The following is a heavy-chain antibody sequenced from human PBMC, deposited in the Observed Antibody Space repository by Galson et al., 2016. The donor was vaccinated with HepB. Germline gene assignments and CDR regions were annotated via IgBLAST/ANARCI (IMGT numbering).Heavy chain of an antibody. J-gene: IGHJ6*04. Sequence: SLRLSCAASGFTFRNYGMTWVRQAPGKGLEVVSSISRSGDSTDYADSVKGRFTISRGNSKNTLSLQMNSLTADDTAIYYCVQGSTAPAVWGKGTTVTDSS. D-gene: IGHD2-2*01. V-gene: IGHV3-23*01. CDR3: VQGSTAPAV. CDR1: GFTFRNYG. CDR2: ISRSGDST.